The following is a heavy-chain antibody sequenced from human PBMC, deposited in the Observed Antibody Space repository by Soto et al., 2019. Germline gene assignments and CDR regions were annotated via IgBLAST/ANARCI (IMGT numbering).Heavy chain of an antibody. Sequence: GSVKGFRKGSGYTYTSYGSSWVRQAPGQGLEWMGWISAYNGNTNYAQKLQGRDTMTTDTSTSTAYMELRSLRSEDTAVYYCGRSLRTSNWFDPWGEGNLVTVSS. CDR1: GYTYTSYG. CDR2: ISAYNGNT. V-gene: IGHV1-18*01. CDR3: GRSLRTSNWFDP. J-gene: IGHJ5*02.